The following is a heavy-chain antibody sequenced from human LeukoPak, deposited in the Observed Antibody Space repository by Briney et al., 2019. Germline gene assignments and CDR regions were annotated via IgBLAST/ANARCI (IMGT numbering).Heavy chain of an antibody. D-gene: IGHD2-2*01. V-gene: IGHV3-53*01. CDR3: ARGLGYCTSTTCLLPFDY. CDR2: IYSGGSK. CDR1: GFTVSTYY. J-gene: IGHJ4*02. Sequence: SGGSLRLSCAASGFTVSTYYMTWVRQAPGKGLECVSVIYSGGSKYYADSVKGRFTVSRDNSKNTLYLQMNSLRAEDTAMYYCARGLGYCTSTTCLLPFDYWGQGTLVTVSS.